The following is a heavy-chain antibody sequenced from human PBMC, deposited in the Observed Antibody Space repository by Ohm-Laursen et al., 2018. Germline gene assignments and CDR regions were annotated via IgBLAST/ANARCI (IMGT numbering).Heavy chain of an antibody. CDR3: ATDPITRLGN. V-gene: IGHV3-23*01. D-gene: IGHD3-16*01. J-gene: IGHJ4*02. Sequence: SLRLSCSASGFSFRSYAMSWVRQAPGKGLEWVSIVTGSGSSTYYTDSVKGRFTISRDNSKNTLYLQMNSLRAEDTAVYYCATDPITRLGNWGQGTLVTVSS. CDR2: VTGSGSST. CDR1: GFSFRSYA.